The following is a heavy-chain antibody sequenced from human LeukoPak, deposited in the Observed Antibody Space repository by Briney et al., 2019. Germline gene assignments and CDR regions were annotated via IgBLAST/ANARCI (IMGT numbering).Heavy chain of an antibody. CDR1: GFTFSSYA. CDR2: ISYDGSNK. D-gene: IGHD5-18*01. Sequence: GGSLRLSCAASGFTFSSYAMHWVRQAPGKGLEWVAVISYDGSNKYYADSVKGRFTISRDNSKNTLYLQMNSLRAEDTAVYYCARDGGGYRYGNDAFDIWGQGTMVTVSS. J-gene: IGHJ3*02. CDR3: ARDGGGYRYGNDAFDI. V-gene: IGHV3-30-3*01.